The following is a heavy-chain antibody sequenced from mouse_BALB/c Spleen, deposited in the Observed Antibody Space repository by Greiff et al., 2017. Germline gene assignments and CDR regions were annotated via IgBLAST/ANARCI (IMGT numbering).Heavy chain of an antibody. CDR2: INPSTGYT. D-gene: IGHD2-1*01. Sequence: QVQLQQSGAELVRSGASVKMSCKASGYTFTSYWMHWVKQRPGQGLEWIGYINPSTGYTEYNQKFKDKATLTADKSSSTAYMQLSSLTSEDSAVYYCARWGDYGTPWFAYWGQGTLVTVSA. V-gene: IGHV1S26*01. CDR3: ARWGDYGTPWFAY. J-gene: IGHJ3*01. CDR1: GYTFTSYW.